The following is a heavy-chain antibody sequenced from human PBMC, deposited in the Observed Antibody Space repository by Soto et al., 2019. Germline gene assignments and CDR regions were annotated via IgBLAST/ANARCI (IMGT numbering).Heavy chain of an antibody. Sequence: QVQLVQSGAEVRKPGSSVRVSCKASGGSFNRHTISWVRQAPGHGLEWMGGIIPIFGTANHAQKFQGRVTIIADESTSTVYMELSSLRSDDTAIYYCARGWGYDSTDDYYAYWGQGTLVIVSS. CDR2: IIPIFGTA. V-gene: IGHV1-69*01. CDR3: ARGWGYDSTDDYYAY. J-gene: IGHJ4*02. CDR1: GGSFNRHT. D-gene: IGHD3-22*01.